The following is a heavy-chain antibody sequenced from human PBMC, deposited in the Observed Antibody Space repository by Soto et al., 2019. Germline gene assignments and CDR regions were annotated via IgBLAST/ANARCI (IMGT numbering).Heavy chain of an antibody. D-gene: IGHD6-6*01. J-gene: IGHJ5*02. CDR3: ARTRASSSVYSWFDP. Sequence: PSETLSLTCTVSGGSISSGDYYWSWIRQPPGKGLEWIGYIYYSGSTYYNPSLKSRVTISVDTSKNQFSLKLSSVTAADTAVYYCARTRASSSVYSWFDPWGQGTLVTVSS. V-gene: IGHV4-30-4*01. CDR1: GGSISSGDYY. CDR2: IYYSGST.